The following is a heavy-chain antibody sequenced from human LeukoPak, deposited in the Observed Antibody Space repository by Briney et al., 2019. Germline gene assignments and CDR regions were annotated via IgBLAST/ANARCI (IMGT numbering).Heavy chain of an antibody. D-gene: IGHD4-23*01. CDR3: ARRAGGYSHPYDY. CDR2: IYSDDTT. Sequence: GGSLRLSCAASGFTFSSKWMSWVRQAPGKGLEWVSLIYSDDTTLYSDSVKGRFTIYIDISKNTLYLQMSSLRAEDTAVYYCARRAGGYSHPYDYWGQGVLVTVSS. J-gene: IGHJ4*02. V-gene: IGHV3-53*01. CDR1: GFTFSSKW.